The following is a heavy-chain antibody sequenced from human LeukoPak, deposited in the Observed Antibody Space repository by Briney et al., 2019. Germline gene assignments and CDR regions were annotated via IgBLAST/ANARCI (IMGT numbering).Heavy chain of an antibody. Sequence: GGSLRLSCAAPGFTVSSNYMSWVRQAPGKGLEWVSVIYSGGSTYYADSVKGRFTISRDNSKNTLYLQMNSLRAEDTAVYYCARGQSQYDFWSGGGSNWFDPWGQGTLVTVSS. V-gene: IGHV3-53*01. CDR1: GFTVSSNY. D-gene: IGHD3-3*01. CDR2: IYSGGST. CDR3: ARGQSQYDFWSGGGSNWFDP. J-gene: IGHJ5*02.